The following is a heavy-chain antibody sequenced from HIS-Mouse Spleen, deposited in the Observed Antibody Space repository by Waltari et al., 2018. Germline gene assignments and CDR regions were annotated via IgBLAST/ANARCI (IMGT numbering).Heavy chain of an antibody. V-gene: IGHV4-39*01. CDR3: ARHEGQQLVTSLFDY. Sequence: QLQLQESGPGLVKPSATLSLTCTVSGGSISSSSYYWGWIRQPPGKGLEWIGSIYYSGSTYYNPSLKSRVTISVDTSKNQFSLKLSSVTAADTAVYYCARHEGQQLVTSLFDYWGQGTLVTVSS. CDR2: IYYSGST. D-gene: IGHD6-13*01. J-gene: IGHJ4*02. CDR1: GGSISSSSYY.